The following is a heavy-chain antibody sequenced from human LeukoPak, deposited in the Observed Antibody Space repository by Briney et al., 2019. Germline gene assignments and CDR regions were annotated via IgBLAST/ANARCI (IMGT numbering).Heavy chain of an antibody. D-gene: IGHD4-17*01. CDR3: ARSSVTLPFDY. Sequence: GASVKVSCKASGYTFTSYYMHWVRQAPGQGLEWMGIINPSGGSTSYAQKFQGRVTMTRDMSTSTVYMELSSLRSEDTAVYYGARSSVTLPFDYWGQGTLVTVSS. V-gene: IGHV1-46*01. CDR2: INPSGGST. J-gene: IGHJ4*02. CDR1: GYTFTSYY.